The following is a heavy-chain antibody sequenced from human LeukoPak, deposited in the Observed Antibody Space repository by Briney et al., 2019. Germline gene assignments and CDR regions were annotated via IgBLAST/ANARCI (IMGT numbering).Heavy chain of an antibody. V-gene: IGHV3-23*01. CDR1: GFTFSSYA. CDR3: AKVPITMIVVVITGYYFDY. D-gene: IGHD3-22*01. CDR2: ISGSGGST. J-gene: IGHJ4*02. Sequence: GGSLRLSCAASGFTFSSYAMSWVRQAPGKGLEWVSAISGSGGSTYYADSVKGRFTISRDNSKNTLYLQMNSLRAEDTAVYYCAKVPITMIVVVITGYYFDYWGQGTLVTVSS.